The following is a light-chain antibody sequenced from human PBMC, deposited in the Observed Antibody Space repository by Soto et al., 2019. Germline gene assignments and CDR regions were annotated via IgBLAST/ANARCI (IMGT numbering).Light chain of an antibody. CDR1: RSDVGGYNS. V-gene: IGLV2-14*01. CDR2: EVS. CDR3: TSYTRSNTLDL. Sequence: QSALTQPASVSGSPGESITISCTGTRSDVGGYNSVSWYQHHPGKAPKLMIYEVSNRPSGVSKRFSGSKSGNTASLTISGLQADDEADYYCTSYTRSNTLDLFGTGTKLTVL. J-gene: IGLJ1*01.